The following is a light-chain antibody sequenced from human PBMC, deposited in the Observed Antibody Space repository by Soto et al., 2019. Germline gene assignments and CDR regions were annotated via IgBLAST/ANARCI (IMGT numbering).Light chain of an antibody. Sequence: DIQMTQSPSPLSASVGDRLTITCQASQDIGNXLNWYQHKVGKVPKLLIYDASNLQIGVPSRFSGXGSGTHFTFTISSLQPEDVATYYCQHYDSLPAITFGPGTKVDIK. V-gene: IGKV1-33*01. CDR1: QDIGNX. CDR3: QHYDSLPAIT. J-gene: IGKJ3*01. CDR2: DAS.